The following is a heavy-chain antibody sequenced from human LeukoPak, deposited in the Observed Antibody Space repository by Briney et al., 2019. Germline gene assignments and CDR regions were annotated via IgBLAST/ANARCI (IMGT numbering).Heavy chain of an antibody. CDR2: IASDGRDK. D-gene: IGHD6-13*01. CDR3: AKDRSKGAAAYYFDN. Sequence: PGRSLRLSCAASGFTLNNYGIHWVRQAPGKGLEWVTVIASDGRDKKYGDSVKGRFTISRDNSKNTVYLQMNSLRPEDTAVYFCAKDRSKGAAAYYFDNWGQGTLVTVSS. CDR1: GFTLNNYG. J-gene: IGHJ4*02. V-gene: IGHV3-30*18.